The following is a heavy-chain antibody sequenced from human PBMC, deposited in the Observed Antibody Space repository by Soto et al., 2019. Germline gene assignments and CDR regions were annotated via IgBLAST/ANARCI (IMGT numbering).Heavy chain of an antibody. D-gene: IGHD6-6*01. CDR2: LGLIARHT. CDR3: AKMVASSSSSGGGFDY. J-gene: IGHJ4*02. V-gene: IGHV3-9*01. Sequence: PEGSLRLSCAASGSTFTSSVMAWVRRPPGRGLEWISSLGLIARHTFYADSVKGRFTISRDNAKNSLYLQMNSLRAEDTALYYCAKMVASSSSSGGGFDYWGQGTLVTVSS. CDR1: GSTFTSSV.